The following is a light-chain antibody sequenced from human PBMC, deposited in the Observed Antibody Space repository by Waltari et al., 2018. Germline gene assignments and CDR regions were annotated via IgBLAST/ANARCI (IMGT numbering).Light chain of an antibody. V-gene: IGLV2-23*02. CDR3: RSYTDGNTLV. CDR2: KVS. CDR1: SSDVGSYNF. J-gene: IGLJ2*01. Sequence: QSALTQPASVSGSPGQSITISCTGTSSDVGSYNFVSWYQQHPDKAPKLIIYKVSERPSGVSNRFSGSKSDNTASLTISGLQAEDEAHYYCRSYTDGNTLVFGGGTKLTVL.